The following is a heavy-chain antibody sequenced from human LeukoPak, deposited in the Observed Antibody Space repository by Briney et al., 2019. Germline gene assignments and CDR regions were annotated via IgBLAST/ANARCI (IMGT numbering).Heavy chain of an antibody. CDR3: ATNKYDSGSLIRDY. D-gene: IGHD3-10*01. Sequence: GGSLRLSCAASGFTVSSNYMSWVRQAPGKGLEWVSVIYSGGSTYYADSVKGRFTISRDNSKNTLYLQVNSLRAEDTAVYYCATNKYDSGSLIRDYWGQGTLVTVSS. V-gene: IGHV3-53*05. J-gene: IGHJ4*02. CDR2: IYSGGST. CDR1: GFTVSSNY.